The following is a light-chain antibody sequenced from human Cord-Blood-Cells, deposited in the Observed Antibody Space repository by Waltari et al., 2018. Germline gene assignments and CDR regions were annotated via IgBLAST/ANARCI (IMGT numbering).Light chain of an antibody. CDR3: QQRSNWPT. Sequence: EIVLTQSPATLSLSPGERDTLSCRASQSVRSYLAWYQQKLGQAPRLLIYDASNRSTGIPARFSGRGSGTDFTLTISNLEPEDCAVYYCQQRSNWPTFGQGTKVEIK. V-gene: IGKV3-11*01. CDR2: DAS. J-gene: IGKJ1*01. CDR1: QSVRSY.